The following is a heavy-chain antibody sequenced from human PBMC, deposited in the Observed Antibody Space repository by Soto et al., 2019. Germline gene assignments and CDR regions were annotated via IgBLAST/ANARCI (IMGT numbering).Heavy chain of an antibody. J-gene: IGHJ5*02. CDR2: IYYSGST. V-gene: IGHV4-59*08. CDR3: ARAMVYAAYNWFDP. Sequence: SETLSLTCTVSGGSISSYYWSWIRQPPGKGLEWIGYIYYSGSTNYNPSLKSRVTISVDTSKNQFSLKLSSVTAADTAVYYCARAMVYAAYNWFDPWGQGTLVTVSS. D-gene: IGHD2-8*01. CDR1: GGSISSYY.